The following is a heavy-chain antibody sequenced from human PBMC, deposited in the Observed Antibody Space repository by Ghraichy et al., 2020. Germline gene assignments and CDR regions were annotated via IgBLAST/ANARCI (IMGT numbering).Heavy chain of an antibody. D-gene: IGHD6-19*01. CDR3: TTAGYSSGWPFEADY. V-gene: IGHV3-15*01. CDR1: GFTFSNAW. Sequence: LSLTCAASGFTFSNAWMSWVRQAPGKGLEWVGRIKSKTDGGTTDYAAPVKGRFTISRDDSKNTLYLQMNSLKTEDTAVYYCTTAGYSSGWPFEADYWGQGTLVTVSS. J-gene: IGHJ4*02. CDR2: IKSKTDGGTT.